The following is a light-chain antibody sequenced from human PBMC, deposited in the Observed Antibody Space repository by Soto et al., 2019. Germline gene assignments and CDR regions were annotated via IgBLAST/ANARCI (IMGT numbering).Light chain of an antibody. CDR2: AAS. V-gene: IGKV1-27*01. CDR1: QGISNY. J-gene: IGKJ2*01. Sequence: DIQMTQSPSSLYASVGDRVTFTCRASQGISNYLDWYQQKPGKVPKLLIYAASTLQSGVPSRFSGSGSGTDFTLTIRSLQPEDVATYYCQKYNSAPYTFGQGTRLEIK. CDR3: QKYNSAPYT.